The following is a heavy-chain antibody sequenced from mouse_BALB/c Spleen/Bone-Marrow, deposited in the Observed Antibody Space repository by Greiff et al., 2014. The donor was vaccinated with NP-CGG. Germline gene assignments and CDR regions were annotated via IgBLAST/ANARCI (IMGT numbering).Heavy chain of an antibody. CDR2: ISSGGSYT. CDR1: GFTFSGYA. J-gene: IGHJ2*01. Sequence: EVKLQESGGGLAKPGGSLKLSCAASGFTFSGYAMSWVRQTPEKRLEWVATISSGGSYTYYPDSVKGRFTISRDNAKNTLYLQMSSLRSEDTAMYYCASLTGRDYWGQGTTLTVSA. CDR3: ASLTGRDY. V-gene: IGHV5-9-3*01. D-gene: IGHD4-1*01.